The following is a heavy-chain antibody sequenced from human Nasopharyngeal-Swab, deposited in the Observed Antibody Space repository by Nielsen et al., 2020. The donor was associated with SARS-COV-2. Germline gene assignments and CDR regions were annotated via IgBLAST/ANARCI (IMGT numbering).Heavy chain of an antibody. CDR3: AKDPGDYYGMDV. V-gene: IGHV3-9*01. CDR1: GFTFDDYA. J-gene: IGHJ6*02. Sequence: SLKISCAASGFTFDDYAMHWVRQAPGKGLEWVSGISWNSGSIGYADSVKGRSTISRDNAKNSLYLQMDSLRAEDTALYYCAKDPGDYYGMDVWGQGTTVTVSS. CDR2: ISWNSGSI.